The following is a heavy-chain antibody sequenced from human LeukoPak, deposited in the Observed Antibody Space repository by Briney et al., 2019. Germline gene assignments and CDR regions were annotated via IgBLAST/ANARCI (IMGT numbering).Heavy chain of an antibody. CDR1: GYSISSGYY. Sequence: SETLSLTCAVSGYSISSGYYWGWIRQPPGKGLEWIGSIYHSGSTYYNPSLKSRVTISVDTSKNQFSLKLSSVTAADTAVYYCARDQPYTDVWGKGTTVTVSS. V-gene: IGHV4-38-2*02. J-gene: IGHJ6*03. CDR2: IYHSGST. CDR3: ARDQPYTDV.